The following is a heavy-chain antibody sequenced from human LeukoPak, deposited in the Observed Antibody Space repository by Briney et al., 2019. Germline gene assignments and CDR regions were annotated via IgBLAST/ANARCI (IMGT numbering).Heavy chain of an antibody. CDR1: GGSFSGYY. CDR2: INHSRST. CDR3: ARDRNGVYYYYYMDV. V-gene: IGHV4-34*01. Sequence: SETLSLTCAVYGGSFSGYYWSWIRQPPGKGLEWIGEINHSRSTNYNPSLKSRVTISVDTSKNQFSLKLSSVTAADTAVYYCARDRNGVYYYYYMDVWGKGTTVTVSS. D-gene: IGHD2-8*01. J-gene: IGHJ6*03.